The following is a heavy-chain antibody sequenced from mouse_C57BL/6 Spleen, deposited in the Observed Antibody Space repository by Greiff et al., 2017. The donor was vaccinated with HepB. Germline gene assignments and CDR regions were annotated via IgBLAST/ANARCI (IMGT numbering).Heavy chain of an antibody. V-gene: IGHV1-52*01. D-gene: IGHD4-1*02. CDR1: GYTFTSYW. Sequence: QVQLQQSGAELVRPGSSVKLSCKASGYTFTSYWMHWVKQRPIQGLEWIGNIDPSDSETHYNQKFKDKATLTVDKSSSTAYMQLSSLTSEDSAVYYCARSTGTRYFDVWGTGTTVTVSS. J-gene: IGHJ1*03. CDR3: ARSTGTRYFDV. CDR2: IDPSDSET.